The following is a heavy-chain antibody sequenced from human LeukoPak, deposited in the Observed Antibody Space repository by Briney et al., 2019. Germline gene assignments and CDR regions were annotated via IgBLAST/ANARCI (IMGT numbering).Heavy chain of an antibody. V-gene: IGHV4-30-4*01. D-gene: IGHD4-17*01. J-gene: IGHJ4*02. Sequence: PSETLSLTCTVSGGSISSGDYCWSWIRQPPGKGLEWIGYIYYSGSPYYNPSLKSRVTISVDTSKNQFSLKPSSVTAAATAVYYCAREVATVTTFDYWGQGTLVTVSS. CDR1: GGSISSGDYC. CDR3: AREVATVTTFDY. CDR2: IYYSGSP.